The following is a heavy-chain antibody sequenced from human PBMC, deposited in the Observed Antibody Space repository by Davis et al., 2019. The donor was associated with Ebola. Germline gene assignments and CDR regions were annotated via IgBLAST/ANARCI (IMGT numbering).Heavy chain of an antibody. CDR3: ARGLWLDY. D-gene: IGHD3-10*01. CDR1: GFTFSVYY. CDR2: ISTSSGTM. V-gene: IGHV3-11*04. J-gene: IGHJ4*02. Sequence: GGSLRLSCAASGFTFSVYYMSWIRQAPGKGPEWVSYISTSSGTMYNADSVKGRFTISRDNAKNSLYLQMNSLRAEDTAVYYCARGLWLDYWGQGTLVTVSS.